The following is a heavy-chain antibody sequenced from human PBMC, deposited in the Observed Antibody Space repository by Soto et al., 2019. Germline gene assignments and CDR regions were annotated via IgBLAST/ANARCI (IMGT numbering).Heavy chain of an antibody. V-gene: IGHV4-30-2*01. J-gene: IGHJ4*02. CDR1: GGSISSGGYY. D-gene: IGHD3-22*01. CDR2: IYHSGST. CDR3: ARANHDSSGYFPPFFDY. Sequence: PSETLSLTCTVSGGSISSGGYYWSWIRQHPGKGLEWIGYIYHSGSTYYNPSLKSRVTISVDRSNNQFSLKLSSVTAADTAVYYCARANHDSSGYFPPFFDYWGQGTLVTVSS.